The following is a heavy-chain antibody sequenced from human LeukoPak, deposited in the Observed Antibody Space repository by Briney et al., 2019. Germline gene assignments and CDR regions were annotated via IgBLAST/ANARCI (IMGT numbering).Heavy chain of an antibody. Sequence: PGGSLRLSCAASGFTVSSNYMSWVRQAPGKGLEWVSVIYSGGSTYYADSVKGRFTISRDNSKNTLYLQMNSLRAEDTAVYYCARDSGGSGWGIDAFDIWGQGTMVTVSS. CDR1: GFTVSSNY. D-gene: IGHD6-19*01. CDR2: IYSGGST. CDR3: ARDSGGSGWGIDAFDI. V-gene: IGHV3-66*01. J-gene: IGHJ3*02.